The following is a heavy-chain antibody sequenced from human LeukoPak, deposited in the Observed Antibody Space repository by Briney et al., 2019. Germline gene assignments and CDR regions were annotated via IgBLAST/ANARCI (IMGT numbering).Heavy chain of an antibody. D-gene: IGHD5-18*01. V-gene: IGHV3-48*01. CDR2: ITSTSTTI. J-gene: IGHJ4*02. CDR1: GFTFNMYR. CDR3: AKTYRDYIDY. Sequence: GGSLRLSCAASGFTFNMYRMFWVRQAPGKGLEWVSSITSTSTTIYYADSVKGRFTLSRENGKNTVSLQLDSLRAEDTALYYCAKTYRDYIDYWGRGTLVTVSS.